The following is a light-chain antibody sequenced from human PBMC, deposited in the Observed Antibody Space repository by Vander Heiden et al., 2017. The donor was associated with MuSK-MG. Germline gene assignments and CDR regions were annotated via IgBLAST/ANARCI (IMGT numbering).Light chain of an antibody. Sequence: DIVMTESPDSLAVSLGDRATINCKSSQSALYSSNNKNYLAWYQQKPGQPPKLLIYWASTRESGVTDRFSGSGSGTDFTLTISSLQAEDVAVYYCQQYYSTPRTFGQGTKVEIK. CDR3: QQYYSTPRT. J-gene: IGKJ1*01. V-gene: IGKV4-1*01. CDR2: WAS. CDR1: QSALYSSNNKNY.